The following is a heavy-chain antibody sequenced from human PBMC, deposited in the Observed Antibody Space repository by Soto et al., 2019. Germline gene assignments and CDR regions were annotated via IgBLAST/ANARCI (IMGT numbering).Heavy chain of an antibody. D-gene: IGHD6-13*01. V-gene: IGHV1-8*01. CDR2: INPSRGKA. CDR3: TRGRIAAAGFFY. CDR1: GYTFTDYD. Sequence: QVQLVQSGAEVKKPGASVKVSCKASGYTFTDYDMNWVRQASGQGLEWMGWINPSRGKAGYVQKFQGRVTXXMXXSISTAYMELSGLRSDDTAVYYCTRGRIAAAGFFYWGQGTLVTVSS. J-gene: IGHJ4*02.